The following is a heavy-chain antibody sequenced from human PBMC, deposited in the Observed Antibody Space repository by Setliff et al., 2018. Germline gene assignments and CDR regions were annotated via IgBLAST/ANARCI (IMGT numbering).Heavy chain of an antibody. CDR2: VHSSGST. CDR3: ARRETYYNFWSGYYAY. CDR1: GGSISSSDYY. Sequence: SETLSLTCTGSGGSISSSDYYWGWLRQPPGKGLEWIGSVHSSGSTYYNPSLKSRVTISVGTSRNQFSLQLTSVTAADTAVYYCARRETYYNFWSGYYAYWGQGTLVTVSS. D-gene: IGHD3-3*01. V-gene: IGHV4-39*01. J-gene: IGHJ4*02.